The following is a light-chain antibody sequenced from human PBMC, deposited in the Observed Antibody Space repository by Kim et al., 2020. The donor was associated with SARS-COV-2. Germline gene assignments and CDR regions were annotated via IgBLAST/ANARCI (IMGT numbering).Light chain of an antibody. CDR3: QEYLSSPDT. V-gene: IGKV4-1*01. CDR1: QSVLYSSNNKNC. J-gene: IGKJ2*01. CDR2: WAS. Sequence: DIVMTQSPDSLAVSLGERATINCKSSQSVLYSSNNKNCLAWYQQKPGQPPKLLIYWASTRESGVPDRVSGSGSETDFTLTISSLQAEDVAVYYCQEYLSSPDTFGQGNKLEI.